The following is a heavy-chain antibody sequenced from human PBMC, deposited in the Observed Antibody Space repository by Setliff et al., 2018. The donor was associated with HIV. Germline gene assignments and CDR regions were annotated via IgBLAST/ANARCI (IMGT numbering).Heavy chain of an antibody. V-gene: IGHV4-34*01. CDR2: INHSGRT. D-gene: IGHD3-10*01. CDR3: TRRGADSYYPRPLDV. CDR1: GGSFSDNY. J-gene: IGHJ6*04. Sequence: SETLSLTCAVYGGSFSDNYWSWIRRSPGKGLEWIGEINHSGRTKYSPSLRSRVSISVDTSKNQFSLRLNSVTAADTAIYYCTRRGADSYYPRPLDVWGKGTTVTVSS.